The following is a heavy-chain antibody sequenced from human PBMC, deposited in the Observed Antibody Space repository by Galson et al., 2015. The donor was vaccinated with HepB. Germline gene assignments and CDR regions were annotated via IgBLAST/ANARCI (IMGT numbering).Heavy chain of an antibody. D-gene: IGHD6-13*01. J-gene: IGHJ5*02. V-gene: IGHV1-3*01. CDR3: ARELVSSSFNKGWFDP. CDR2: INAGNGNT. CDR1: GYTFTSYA. Sequence: SVKVSCKASGYTFTSYAMHWVRQAPGQRLEWMGWINAGNGNTKYSQKFQGRVTITRDTSASTAYMELSSLRSEDTAVYYCARELVSSSFNKGWFDPWGQGTLVTVSS.